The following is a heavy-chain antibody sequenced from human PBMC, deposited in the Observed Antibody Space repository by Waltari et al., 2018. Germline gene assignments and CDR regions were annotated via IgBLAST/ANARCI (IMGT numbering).Heavy chain of an antibody. CDR3: ARGDYGDHEGWFDP. J-gene: IGHJ5*02. V-gene: IGHV4-30-4*08. D-gene: IGHD4-17*01. Sequence: QVQLQESGPGLVKPSQTLSLTCTVSGGSLSSGDYYWSWIRPPPGKGLEWIGYIYYSGSTSYNPSLKSRVTISVDTSKNQFSLKLSAVTAADTAVYCCARGDYGDHEGWFDPWGQGTLVTVSS. CDR1: GGSLSSGDYY. CDR2: IYYSGST.